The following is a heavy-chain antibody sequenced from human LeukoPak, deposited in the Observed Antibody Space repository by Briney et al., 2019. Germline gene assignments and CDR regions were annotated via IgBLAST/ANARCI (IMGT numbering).Heavy chain of an antibody. V-gene: IGHV3-21*01. CDR2: ISSSSSYI. CDR1: GFTFSSYS. CDR3: ARDTNYDSSGSPLPFAY. Sequence: GGSLRLSCAASGFTFSSYSMNWVRQAPGKGLEWVSSISSSSSYIYYADSVKGRFTISRDNAKNSLYLQMNSLRAEDTAVYYCARDTNYDSSGSPLPFAYRSQGTLVTVSS. J-gene: IGHJ4*02. D-gene: IGHD3-22*01.